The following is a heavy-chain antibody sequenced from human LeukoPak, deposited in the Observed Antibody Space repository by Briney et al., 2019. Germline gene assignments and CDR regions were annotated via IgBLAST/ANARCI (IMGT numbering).Heavy chain of an antibody. CDR2: IYPGDSDT. CDR3: ARLHYGSGSYGYYFDY. CDR1: GYSFTSYW. V-gene: IGHV5-51*01. J-gene: IGHJ4*02. Sequence: GESLKISCKGSGYSFTSYWIGWVRQMPGKGLEWMGIIYPGDSDTRYSPSFQGQVTISADKSISTAYLQWSSLKASDTAMYYCARLHYGSGSYGYYFDYWGQGTLVTVSS. D-gene: IGHD3-10*01.